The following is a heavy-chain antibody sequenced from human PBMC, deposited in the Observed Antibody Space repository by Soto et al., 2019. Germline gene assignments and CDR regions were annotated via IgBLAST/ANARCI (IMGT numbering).Heavy chain of an antibody. CDR1: GFTFSTFW. Sequence: EVQLVESGGGLVQPGGSLRLSCAASGFTFSTFWMSWVRQGPGKGLEWVANIKQDGSDKYYVDSVKGRFTISRDNAKNSLYLQMNSLRAEDTAVYYCARRGGNVAVDYWGQGTLVTVSS. CDR2: IKQDGSDK. V-gene: IGHV3-7*03. J-gene: IGHJ4*02. D-gene: IGHD6-19*01. CDR3: ARRGGNVAVDY.